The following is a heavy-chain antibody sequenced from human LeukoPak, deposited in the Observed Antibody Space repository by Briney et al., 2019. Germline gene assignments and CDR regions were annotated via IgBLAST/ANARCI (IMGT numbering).Heavy chain of an antibody. V-gene: IGHV1-69*13. J-gene: IGHJ4*02. CDR3: ARSAYCGGDCYLIFDY. Sequence: GASVKVSCEASGGTFSSYAISWVRQAPGQGLEWMGGIIPIFGTANYAQKFQGRVTITADESTSTAYMELNSLRSEDTAVYYCARSAYCGGDCYLIFDYWGQGTLVTVSS. CDR2: IIPIFGTA. D-gene: IGHD2-21*02. CDR1: GGTFSSYA.